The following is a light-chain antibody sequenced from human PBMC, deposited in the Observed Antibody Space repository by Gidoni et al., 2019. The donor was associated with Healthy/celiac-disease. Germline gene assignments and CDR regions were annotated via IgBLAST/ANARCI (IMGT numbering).Light chain of an antibody. CDR1: QDISNY. Sequence: DIQMTQSPSSPSASVGDRVTITCQASQDISNYLNWYQQKPGKAPKLLIYDASNLETGVPSRFSGSGSGTDFTFTISSLQPEDIATYCCQQYDNLPLTFGGGTKVEIK. V-gene: IGKV1-33*01. J-gene: IGKJ4*01. CDR3: QQYDNLPLT. CDR2: DAS.